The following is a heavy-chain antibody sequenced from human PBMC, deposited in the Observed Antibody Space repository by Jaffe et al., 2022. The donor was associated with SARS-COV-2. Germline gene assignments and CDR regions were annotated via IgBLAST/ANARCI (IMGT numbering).Heavy chain of an antibody. CDR2: IWYDGSNK. J-gene: IGHJ6*02. Sequence: QVQLVESGGGVVQPGRSLRLSCAASGFTFSSYGMHWVRQAPGKGLEWVAVIWYDGSNKYYADSVKGRFTISRDNSKNTLYLQMNSLRAEDTAVYYCARDLAGGDYYGMDVWGQGTTVTVSS. CDR3: ARDLAGGDYYGMDV. CDR1: GFTFSSYG. V-gene: IGHV3-33*01. D-gene: IGHD6-13*01.